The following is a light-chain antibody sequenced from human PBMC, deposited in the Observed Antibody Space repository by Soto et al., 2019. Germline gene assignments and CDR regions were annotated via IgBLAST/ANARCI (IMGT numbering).Light chain of an antibody. CDR3: QSYDSSLSGSNV. CDR2: GNS. J-gene: IGLJ2*01. V-gene: IGLV1-40*01. CDR1: SSNIGAGYD. Sequence: QSVLTQPPSVSGAPGQRVTISCTGSSSNIGAGYDVHWYQQLPGTAPKLLIYGNSNRPSWVPDRFSGSKSGTSASLAITGRQAEDEADYYCQSYDSSLSGSNVFGGGTKVTVL.